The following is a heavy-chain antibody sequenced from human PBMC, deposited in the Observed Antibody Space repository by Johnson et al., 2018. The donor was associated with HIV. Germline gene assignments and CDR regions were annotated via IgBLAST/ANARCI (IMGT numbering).Heavy chain of an antibody. D-gene: IGHD4-23*01. CDR3: AKLPGGNSGFVDAFDI. J-gene: IGHJ3*02. CDR1: GFTFSSYA. Sequence: QVQLVESGGGVVQPGGSLRLSCAASGFTFSSYAMHWVRQAPGKGLEWVAVISYDGSNKYYADSVKGRFTISRDNSKNTLYLQMNSLRAEDTAVYYCAKLPGGNSGFVDAFDIWGQGTMVTVSS. V-gene: IGHV3-30*18. CDR2: ISYDGSNK.